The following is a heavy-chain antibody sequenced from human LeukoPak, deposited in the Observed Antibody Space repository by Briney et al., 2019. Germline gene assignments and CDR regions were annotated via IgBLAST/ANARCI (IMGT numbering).Heavy chain of an antibody. CDR3: AALDNGRDY. D-gene: IGHD1-14*01. Sequence: GGSLRLSCAASGFTFSSYWMHWIRHAPGKGLVWVSRIKRDGSSPAYADSVKGRFTISRDNAKNTRYLQMNSLRAEDTAVYYCAALDNGRDYWGQGTLVTVSS. J-gene: IGHJ4*02. CDR2: IKRDGSSP. V-gene: IGHV3-74*01. CDR1: GFTFSSYW.